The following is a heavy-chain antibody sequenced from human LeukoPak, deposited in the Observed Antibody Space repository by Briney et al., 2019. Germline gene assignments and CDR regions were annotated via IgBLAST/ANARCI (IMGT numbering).Heavy chain of an antibody. D-gene: IGHD2/OR15-2a*01. CDR3: VIVKYSYGTFDH. Sequence: GGSLRLSCAASGFTVSNNYVSWVRQAPGKGLEWVSVIHSGGNTYHADSVQGRFTISRDNSKNTVDLQINGLRVEDTALYDCVIVKYSYGTFDHWGQGTLVTVSS. J-gene: IGHJ4*02. CDR2: IHSGGNT. V-gene: IGHV3-66*01. CDR1: GFTVSNNY.